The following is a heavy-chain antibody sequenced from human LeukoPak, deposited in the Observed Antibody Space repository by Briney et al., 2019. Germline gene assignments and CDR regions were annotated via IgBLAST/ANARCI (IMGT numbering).Heavy chain of an antibody. D-gene: IGHD4-17*01. Sequence: PSETLSLTCTVSGGSISSSSYYWGWIRQPPGKGLEWIGSIYYSGSTYYNPSLKSRVTISVDTSKNQFSLRRSSVTAADTAVYYCATNGLDYEGDAFDIWGQGTMVTVSS. CDR1: GGSISSSSYY. CDR2: IYYSGST. CDR3: ATNGLDYEGDAFDI. V-gene: IGHV4-39*01. J-gene: IGHJ3*02.